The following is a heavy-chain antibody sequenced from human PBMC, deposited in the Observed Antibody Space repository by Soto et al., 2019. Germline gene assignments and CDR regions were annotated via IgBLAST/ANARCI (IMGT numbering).Heavy chain of an antibody. V-gene: IGHV1-58*01. CDR2: IVVGSGNT. CDR1: GFTFTSSA. Sequence: SVKVSCKASGFTFTSSAVQWVRQARGQRLEWIGWIVVGSGNTNYAQKFQERVTITRDMSTSTAYMELSSLRSEDTAVYYCAADSSLRFLEWTPAPAYYYSMDVWGQGTTVTVSS. CDR3: AADSSLRFLEWTPAPAYYYSMDV. D-gene: IGHD3-3*01. J-gene: IGHJ6*02.